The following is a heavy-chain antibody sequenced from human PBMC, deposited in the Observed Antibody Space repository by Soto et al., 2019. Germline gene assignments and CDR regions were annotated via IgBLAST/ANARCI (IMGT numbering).Heavy chain of an antibody. V-gene: IGHV4-39*01. CDR1: GGSTSSFTYY. J-gene: IGHJ5*02. CDR3: ALRERYSGSPGWGDP. D-gene: IGHD3-9*01. CDR2: VYYNENT. Sequence: PSKPLALTCSVSGGSTSSFTYYWGWIRQPPGKGLEWIGTVYYNENTYYNPSLKSRVTITVDTAKNQFSLNLRSVTAADTAMYFGALRERYSGSPGWGDPWSTGTLGIVSS.